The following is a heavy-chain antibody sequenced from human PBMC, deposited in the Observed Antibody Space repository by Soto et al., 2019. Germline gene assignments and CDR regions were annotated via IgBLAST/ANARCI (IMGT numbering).Heavy chain of an antibody. CDR3: ARGFRNHRYYDFWSGYSLRY. J-gene: IGHJ4*02. D-gene: IGHD3-3*01. CDR2: INHSGST. CDR1: GGSFSGYY. V-gene: IGHV4-34*01. Sequence: QVQLQQWGAGLLKPSETLSLTCAVYGGSFSGYYWSWIRQPPGKGLEWIGEINHSGSTNYNPSLKNRVTISVDTSKNQFSLKLSSVTAADTAVYYCARGFRNHRYYDFWSGYSLRYWGQGTLVTVSS.